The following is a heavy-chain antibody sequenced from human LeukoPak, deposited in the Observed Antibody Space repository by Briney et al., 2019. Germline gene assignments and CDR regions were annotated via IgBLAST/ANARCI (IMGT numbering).Heavy chain of an antibody. J-gene: IGHJ4*02. CDR1: GFSFSTYW. Sequence: GGSLGLSCAASGFSFSTYWMSWVRQTPEKGLEFAANIDQGGSVRNYMDSLKGRCTISRDNAKKSLYLEINSLRADDTAVYYCARDPESSSFDLWGRGALVTVSS. CDR3: ARDPESSSFDL. CDR2: IDQGGSVR. D-gene: IGHD6-13*01. V-gene: IGHV3-7*01.